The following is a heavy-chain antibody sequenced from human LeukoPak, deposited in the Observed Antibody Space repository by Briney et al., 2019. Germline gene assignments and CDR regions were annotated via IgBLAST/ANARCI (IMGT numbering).Heavy chain of an antibody. D-gene: IGHD6-13*01. J-gene: IGHJ4*02. CDR2: IRPSDSDT. CDR3: ARHRYSSSWTDFDS. V-gene: IGHV5-51*01. Sequence: GESLKISCKGSGYRFTSYWIAWVRQMPGEGLAWMGIIRPSDSDTRYSPSFQGQVAISADKSINTAYLQWSSLKASDTAMYYCARHRYSSSWTDFDSWGQGTLVTVSS. CDR1: GYRFTSYW.